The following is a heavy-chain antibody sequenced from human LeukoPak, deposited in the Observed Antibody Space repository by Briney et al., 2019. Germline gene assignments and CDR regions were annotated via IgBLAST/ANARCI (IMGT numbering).Heavy chain of an antibody. Sequence: PGGSLRLSCAASGFTFSSYAMSWVRQAPGKGLEWVSAISDSGGRRYYADSVKGRFTISRDNFKTTLYLQMNSLRAEDTAVYYCAKDREPTVTVLAYWGQGALVTVSS. CDR3: AKDREPTVTVLAY. D-gene: IGHD4-17*01. CDR2: ISDSGGRR. J-gene: IGHJ4*02. V-gene: IGHV3-23*01. CDR1: GFTFSSYA.